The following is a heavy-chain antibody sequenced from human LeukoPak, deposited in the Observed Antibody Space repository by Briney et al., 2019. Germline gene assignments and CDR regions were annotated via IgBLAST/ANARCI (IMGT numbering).Heavy chain of an antibody. CDR3: AKAYAWRAFDI. V-gene: IGHV3-30*18. D-gene: IGHD2-2*01. CDR1: GLTFSSYG. Sequence: GGSLRLSCAASGLTFSSYGMHWVRQAPGKGLEWVAVISYDGSNKYYADSVKGRFTISRDNSKNTLYLQMNSLRAEDTAVYYCAKAYAWRAFDIWGQGTMVTVSS. CDR2: ISYDGSNK. J-gene: IGHJ3*02.